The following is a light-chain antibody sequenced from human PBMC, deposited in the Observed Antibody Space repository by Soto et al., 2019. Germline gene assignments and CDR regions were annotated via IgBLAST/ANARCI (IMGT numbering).Light chain of an antibody. CDR2: DAS. CDR1: HNVDIY. CDR3: QQRKHWPPLT. J-gene: IGKJ4*01. V-gene: IGKV3-11*01. Sequence: EVVLTQSPDILSLSPGERATLSRRTSHNVDIYVAWYQQKPGQAPRLLIYDASNRVTGIPTRFSGSGSGTDFTLTIISLEPEGFAVYYCQQRKHWPPLTFGGGTEVEIK.